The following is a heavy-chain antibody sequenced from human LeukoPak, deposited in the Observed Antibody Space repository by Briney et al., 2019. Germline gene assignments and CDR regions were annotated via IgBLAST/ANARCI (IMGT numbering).Heavy chain of an antibody. CDR3: AREVPGTQRTPDWFDP. J-gene: IGHJ5*02. CDR2: IYYSGST. D-gene: IGHD6-19*01. V-gene: IGHV4-59*01. Sequence: SETLSLTCTVSGGSISSYYWSWIRQPPGKGLEWIGYIYYSGSTNYNPSLKSRVTISVDTSKNQSSLKLSSVTAADTAVYYCAREVPGTQRTPDWFDPWGQGTLVTVSS. CDR1: GGSISSYY.